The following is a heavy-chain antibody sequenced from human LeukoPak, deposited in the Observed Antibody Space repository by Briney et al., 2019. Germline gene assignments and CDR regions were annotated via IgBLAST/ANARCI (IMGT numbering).Heavy chain of an antibody. CDR1: GGSVSSGSYY. CDR2: IYYSGSA. Sequence: SETLSLTCSVSGGSVSSGSYYWSWIRQSPGKGLEWIGYIYYSGSANYNPSLKSRVTISVDTSKSQFSLKLSSVTAADTAVYYCARDGPLYCSGGSCYAKNYYYYGMDVWGQGTTVTVSS. CDR3: ARDGPLYCSGGSCYAKNYYYYGMDV. D-gene: IGHD2-15*01. J-gene: IGHJ6*02. V-gene: IGHV4-61*01.